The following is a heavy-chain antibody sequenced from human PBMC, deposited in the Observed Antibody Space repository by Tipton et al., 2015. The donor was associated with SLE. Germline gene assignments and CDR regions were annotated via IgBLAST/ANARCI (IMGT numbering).Heavy chain of an antibody. V-gene: IGHV4-31*11. D-gene: IGHD4-17*01. J-gene: IGHJ5*02. CDR1: GGSFSGYY. Sequence: TLSFTCAVYGGSFSGYYWSWIRQHPGKGLEWIGYIYYSGSTYYNPSPKSRVTISVDTSKNQFSLKLSSVTAADTAVYYCATYQGDYGDQGWFDPWGQGTLVTVSS. CDR2: IYYSGST. CDR3: ATYQGDYGDQGWFDP.